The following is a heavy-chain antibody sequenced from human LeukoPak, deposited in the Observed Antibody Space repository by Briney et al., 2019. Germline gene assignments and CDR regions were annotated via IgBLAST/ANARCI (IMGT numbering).Heavy chain of an antibody. Sequence: PGRSLRLSCAASGFTFSSYAMHWVRQAPGKGLEWVAVMSYDGSNKYYADSVKGRFIISRDNSKNTLYLQMNSLRAEETAVYSCARGVARALYYYYGMDVWGQGTTVTVSS. D-gene: IGHD5-12*01. CDR2: MSYDGSNK. V-gene: IGHV3-30-3*01. CDR1: GFTFSSYA. J-gene: IGHJ6*02. CDR3: ARGVARALYYYYGMDV.